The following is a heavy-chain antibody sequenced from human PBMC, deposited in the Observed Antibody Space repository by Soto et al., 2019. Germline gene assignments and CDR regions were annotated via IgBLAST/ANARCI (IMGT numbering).Heavy chain of an antibody. J-gene: IGHJ4*02. V-gene: IGHV3-23*01. CDR3: AVTTHYYDSSGPLLGD. Sequence: GGSLRLSCVVSGFTFSRYAMSWVRQAPGKGLEWVSAISGSGGSTYYADSVKGRFTISRDNSKNTLYLQMNSLRAEDTAVYYCAVTTHYYDSSGPLLGDWGQGTLVTVS. D-gene: IGHD3-22*01. CDR2: ISGSGGST. CDR1: GFTFSRYA.